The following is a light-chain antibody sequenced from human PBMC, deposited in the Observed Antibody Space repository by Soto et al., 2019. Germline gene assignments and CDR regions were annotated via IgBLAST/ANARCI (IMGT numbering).Light chain of an antibody. CDR3: LLYYGGAQLV. CDR2: STS. CDR1: TGAVTXXXX. Sequence: QAVVTQEPSLTVSPXGTXXXXXXXSTGAVTXXXXPNXXQQKPGQAPXXLIYSTSNKHSWTXARFSGSLLGGKAALTLXGVXPEDEAEYYCLLYYGGAQLVFGGGTKVTVL. V-gene: IGLV7-43*01. J-gene: IGLJ2*01.